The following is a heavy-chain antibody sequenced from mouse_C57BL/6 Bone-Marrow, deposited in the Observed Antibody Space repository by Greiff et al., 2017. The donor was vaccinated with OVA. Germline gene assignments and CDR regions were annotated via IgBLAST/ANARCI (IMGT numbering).Heavy chain of an antibody. CDR2: IHPNSGST. Sequence: QVQLQQPGAELVQPGASVKLSCTASGYTFTSYWMPWVKQRPGQGLEWIGMIHPNSGSTNYNEKFKSKATLTVDKSSSTAYMQLSSLTSEDSAVYYCARGGVVALYYAMDYWGQGTSVTVSS. D-gene: IGHD1-1*01. CDR3: ARGGVVALYYAMDY. CDR1: GYTFTSYW. J-gene: IGHJ4*01. V-gene: IGHV1-64*01.